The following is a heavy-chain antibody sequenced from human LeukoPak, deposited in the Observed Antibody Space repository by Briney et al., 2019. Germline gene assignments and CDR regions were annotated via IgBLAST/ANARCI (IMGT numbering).Heavy chain of an antibody. V-gene: IGHV3-74*01. D-gene: IGHD3-10*01. CDR1: GFTFSSYW. CDR2: IHSDGSST. CDR3: ARGGPLGYYGSGGPKNWFDP. J-gene: IGHJ5*02. Sequence: GGSLRLSCAASGFTFSSYWMHWVRQAPGKGLVWVSRIHSDGSSTSYADSVKGRFTISRDNAKNTLYLQMNSLRAEDTAVYYCARGGPLGYYGSGGPKNWFDPWGQGTLVTVSS.